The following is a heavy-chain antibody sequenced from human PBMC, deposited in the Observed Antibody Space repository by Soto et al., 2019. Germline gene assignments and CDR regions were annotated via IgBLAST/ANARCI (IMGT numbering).Heavy chain of an antibody. V-gene: IGHV1-69*01. J-gene: IGHJ6*02. CDR1: GGTFNIYG. D-gene: IGHD6-19*01. Sequence: QVQLVQSGAEVKKPGSSVKVSCKASGGTFNIYGFNWVRQAPGQGLEWMGGVIPIIGAPNYAQKFQGRVTIPADEARNTAYMELSSLLSEDTAVYYCSRDYFRSGCYYDGVDVWGQGTTVTVSS. CDR2: VIPIIGAP. CDR3: SRDYFRSGCYYDGVDV.